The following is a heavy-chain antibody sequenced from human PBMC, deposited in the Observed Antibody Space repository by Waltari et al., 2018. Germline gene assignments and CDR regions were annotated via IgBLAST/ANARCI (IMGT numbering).Heavy chain of an antibody. Sequence: QTQLQESGPGLVKASETVSLNCSVTGTSIAGSPFYWGWIRQPPGRGLEWLGTIYSSGRTTYNPSLKSRVTMSIHTTTNQFSLKVTSVTAADTAFYFCARFGPISPLEDWGQGTLITVSS. CDR3: ARFGPISPLED. J-gene: IGHJ4*02. D-gene: IGHD3-3*01. V-gene: IGHV4-39*01. CDR2: IYSSGRT. CDR1: GTSIAGSPFY.